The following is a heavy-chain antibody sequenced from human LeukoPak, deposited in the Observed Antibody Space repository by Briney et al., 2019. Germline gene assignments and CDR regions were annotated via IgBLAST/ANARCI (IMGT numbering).Heavy chain of an antibody. J-gene: IGHJ4*02. CDR1: GFTFSSYA. D-gene: IGHD3-3*01. CDR2: ISGSGGST. CDR3: AKGQGLRFLEWLLFELYYFDY. Sequence: GGSLRLSCAASGFTFSSYAMSWVRQAPGKGLEWVSAISGSGGSTYYADSVKGRFTISRDNSKNTLYLQMNSLRAEDTAVYYCAKGQGLRFLEWLLFELYYFDYWGQGTLVTVSS. V-gene: IGHV3-23*01.